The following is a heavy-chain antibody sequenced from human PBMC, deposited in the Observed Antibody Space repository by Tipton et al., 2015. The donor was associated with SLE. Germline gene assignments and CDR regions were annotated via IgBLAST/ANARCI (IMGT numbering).Heavy chain of an antibody. Sequence: TLSLTCTVSGGSMIAYYWSWNRQSPGKGLEWIGCVYDSGSTNYNPSLKSRVTVSIDTSKNQFSLTLSSVTAADTALYYCARGKVGATTGWGQGTLVTVSS. CDR2: VYDSGST. J-gene: IGHJ4*02. D-gene: IGHD1-26*01. CDR1: GGSMIAYY. V-gene: IGHV4-59*08. CDR3: ARGKVGATTG.